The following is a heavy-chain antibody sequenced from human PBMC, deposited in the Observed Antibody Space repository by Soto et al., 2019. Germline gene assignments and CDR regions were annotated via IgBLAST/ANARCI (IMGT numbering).Heavy chain of an antibody. Sequence: PGRSLRLSCAASGFTFSSYGMHWVRQAPGKGLEWVAVISYDGSNKYYADSVKGRFTISRDNSKNTLYLQMNSLRAEDTAVYYCAKDQGLSAFDIWGEGTMVTVSS. CDR2: ISYDGSNK. J-gene: IGHJ3*02. CDR3: AKDQGLSAFDI. V-gene: IGHV3-30*18. CDR1: GFTFSSYG.